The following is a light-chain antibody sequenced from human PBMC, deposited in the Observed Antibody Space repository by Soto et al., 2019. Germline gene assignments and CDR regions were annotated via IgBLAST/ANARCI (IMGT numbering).Light chain of an antibody. CDR2: DVT. CDR1: SSEVGSYNF. CDR3: CSYASSSTYV. J-gene: IGLJ1*01. Sequence: QSALTQPASVSGSPGQSITISCTGTSSEVGSYNFVSWYQQHPGKAPKLMIYDVTKRPSGVSDRFSGSRSGNTASLTISGLQAEDEADYYCCSYASSSTYVFGSGTKVTVL. V-gene: IGLV2-23*02.